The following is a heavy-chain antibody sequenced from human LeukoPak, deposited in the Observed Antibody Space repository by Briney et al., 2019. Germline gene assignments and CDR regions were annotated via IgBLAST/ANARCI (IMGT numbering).Heavy chain of an antibody. J-gene: IGHJ3*02. CDR3: ARSLLIVPAASSEHDGFEM. CDR1: GYTFSHYG. V-gene: IGHV1-18*01. Sequence: GASVKVSCKASGYTFSHYGITWVRQAPGHGLEWMGWISTYNGDTTYTENLQGRVSMTTDTSTTTAYMELRNLTSDDTAVYYCARSLLIVPAASSEHDGFEMWGQGTLVTVSS. CDR2: ISTYNGDT. D-gene: IGHD6-13*01.